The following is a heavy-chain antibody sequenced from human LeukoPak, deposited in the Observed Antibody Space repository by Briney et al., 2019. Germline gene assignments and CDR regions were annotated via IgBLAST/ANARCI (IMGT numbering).Heavy chain of an antibody. Sequence: PSETLSLTCTVSGYSISSGYYWGWIRQPPGKGLEWIGYIYYSGSTNYNPSLKSRVTISVDTSKNQFSLKLSSVTAADTAVYYCARGSSSWDYWGQGTLVTVSS. CDR3: ARGSSSWDY. CDR2: IYYSGST. CDR1: GYSISSGYY. J-gene: IGHJ4*02. V-gene: IGHV4-61*01. D-gene: IGHD6-13*01.